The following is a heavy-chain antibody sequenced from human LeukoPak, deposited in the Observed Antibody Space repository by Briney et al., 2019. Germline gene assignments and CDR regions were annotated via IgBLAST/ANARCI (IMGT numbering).Heavy chain of an antibody. CDR1: GFTFSDYY. CDR3: ARDVYYGSGSYFFDY. CDR2: ISSSSSYT. Sequence: GGSLRLSCAASGFTFSDYYMAWIRQAPGKGLEWVSYISSSSSYTNYADSVKGRFTISRDNAENSLYLQMNSLRAEDTAVYYCARDVYYGSGSYFFDYWGQGTLVTVSS. J-gene: IGHJ4*02. V-gene: IGHV3-11*05. D-gene: IGHD3-10*01.